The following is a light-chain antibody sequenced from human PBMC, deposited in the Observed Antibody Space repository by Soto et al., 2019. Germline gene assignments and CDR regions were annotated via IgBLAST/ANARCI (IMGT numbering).Light chain of an antibody. J-gene: IGLJ1*01. CDR1: NADVSSSNF. Sequence: QSVLTQPASVSGSPGQSITISCTGINADVSSSNFVSWYQHRPGKAPRLILYDVSHRPSGVSNRFSGSKAGDTASLTISGLQLEDEADYYCTSYRRGPLYVFGTGTKLTVL. V-gene: IGLV2-14*03. CDR3: TSYRRGPLYV. CDR2: DVS.